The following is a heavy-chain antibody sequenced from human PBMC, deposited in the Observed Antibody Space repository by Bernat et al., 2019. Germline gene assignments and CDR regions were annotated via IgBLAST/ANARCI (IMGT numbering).Heavy chain of an antibody. CDR1: GFTFSSYA. Sequence: QVQLVESGGGVVQPGRSLRLSCAASGFTFSSYAMHWVRQAPGKGLEWVAVISYDGSNKYYADSVKGRFTISRDNSKNTLYRQMNSLRAEDTAVYYCARPYSSGWEDAFDIWGQGTMVTVSS. J-gene: IGHJ3*02. CDR2: ISYDGSNK. CDR3: ARPYSSGWEDAFDI. D-gene: IGHD6-19*01. V-gene: IGHV3-30-3*01.